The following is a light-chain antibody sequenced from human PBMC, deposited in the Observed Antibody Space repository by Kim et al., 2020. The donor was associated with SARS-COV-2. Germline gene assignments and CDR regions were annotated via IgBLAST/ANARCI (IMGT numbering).Light chain of an antibody. V-gene: IGKV3-20*01. J-gene: IGKJ2*01. CDR3: QQYDNSPYN. CDR2: HIS. Sequence: WSPGERATLSCRASRRINSNNLAWFQQRRGQPPRLLIYHISSRAAGIPDRFSGSGSGTDFTLTISTLEPEDFAVYYCQQYDNSPYNFGQGTKLEI. CDR1: RRINSNN.